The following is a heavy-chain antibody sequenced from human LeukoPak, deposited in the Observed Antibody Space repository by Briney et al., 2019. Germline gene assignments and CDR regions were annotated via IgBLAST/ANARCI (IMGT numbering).Heavy chain of an antibody. J-gene: IGHJ4*02. V-gene: IGHV3-21*01. CDR1: GFTFSSYS. Sequence: PGGSLRLSCAASGFTFSSYSMNWVRQAPGKGLEWVSSISSSSSYIYYADSVKGRFTISRDNAKNSLYLQMNSLRAEDTAVYYCARDNGTPIWFGKKLGLGYWGQGALVTVSS. CDR2: ISSSSSYI. CDR3: ARDNGTPIWFGKKLGLGY. D-gene: IGHD3-10*01.